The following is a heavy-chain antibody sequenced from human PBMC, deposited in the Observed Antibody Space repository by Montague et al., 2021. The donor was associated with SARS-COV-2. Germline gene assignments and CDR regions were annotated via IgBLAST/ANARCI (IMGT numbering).Heavy chain of an antibody. V-gene: IGHV4-34*01. CDR2: SDHSGKT. Sequence: SETLSLTCAVYGTSFANYYWSWIRQAPGKGLEWIGESDHSGKTKYNPSLQSRVIISVDRSKNQFSLKLTSAIAADTAVYYCAKVGGCDASASDWGQGTLVTVSS. J-gene: IGHJ4*02. CDR1: GTSFANYY. D-gene: IGHD3-10*01. CDR3: AKVGGCDASASD.